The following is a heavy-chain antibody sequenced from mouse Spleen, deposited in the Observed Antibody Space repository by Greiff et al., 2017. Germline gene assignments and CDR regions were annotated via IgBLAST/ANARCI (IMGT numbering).Heavy chain of an antibody. D-gene: IGHD2-1*01. V-gene: IGHV2-9*02. CDR3: ARAYGNYKRYAMDY. CDR1: GFSLTSYG. Sequence: VMLVESGPGLVAPSQSLSITCTVSGFSLTSYGVHWVRQPPGKGLEWLGVIWAGGSTNYNSALMSRLSISKDNSKSQVFLKMNSLQTDDTAMYYCARAYGNYKRYAMDYWGQGTSVTVSS. J-gene: IGHJ4*01. CDR2: IWAGGST.